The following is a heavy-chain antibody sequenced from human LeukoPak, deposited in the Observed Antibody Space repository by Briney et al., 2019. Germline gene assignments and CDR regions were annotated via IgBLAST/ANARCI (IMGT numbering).Heavy chain of an antibody. D-gene: IGHD3-3*01. J-gene: IGHJ6*03. Sequence: GASVKVSCKASGYSFSSYGFSWVRQAPGQGLEWMGWISAYNGNTNYAQKVQGRVTMTTDTSTSTAYMELRSLRSDDTAVYYCATQRNLRFLEVENYYYMDVWGKGTTVTVSS. CDR3: ATQRNLRFLEVENYYYMDV. CDR2: ISAYNGNT. CDR1: GYSFSSYG. V-gene: IGHV1-18*01.